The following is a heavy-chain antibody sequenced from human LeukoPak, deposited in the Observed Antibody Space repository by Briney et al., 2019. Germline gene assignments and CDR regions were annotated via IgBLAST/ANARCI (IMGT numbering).Heavy chain of an antibody. J-gene: IGHJ6*03. CDR3: ASGGASITIFGVVTELYYMDV. V-gene: IGHV4-30-2*01. CDR1: GGSISSGGYY. Sequence: PSETLSLTCTVSGGSISSGGYYWGWIRQPPGKGLEWIGYIYHSGSTYYNPSLESRVTISVDRSKNQFSLKLSSVTAADTAVYYCASGGASITIFGVVTELYYMDVWAKGPRSPSP. D-gene: IGHD3-3*01. CDR2: IYHSGST.